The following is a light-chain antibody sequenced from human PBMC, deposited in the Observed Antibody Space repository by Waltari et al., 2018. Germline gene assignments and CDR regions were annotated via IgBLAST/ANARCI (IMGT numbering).Light chain of an antibody. Sequence: QLVLTQSPTASASLGASVKLTCTLSSGHSSNVIAWLQQQPEQGPRYLMRVNSGGSDRTGEQISYRFSGSRSGAEPFLTLPSLQSEDEADYYCQTGGHGTWVFGGGTKLTVL. V-gene: IGLV4-69*01. CDR2: VNSGGSD. J-gene: IGLJ3*02. CDR1: SGHSSNV. CDR3: QTGGHGTWV.